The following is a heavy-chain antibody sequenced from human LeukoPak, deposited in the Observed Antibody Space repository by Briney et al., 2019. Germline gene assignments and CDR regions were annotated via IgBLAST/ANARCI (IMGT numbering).Heavy chain of an antibody. CDR2: IYTSGNT. CDR3: ARGRGSSWYYFGY. Sequence: SQTLSLTFTVSGGSISCGGYYWRWVRKPPGKGLECIWRIYTSGNTNYNPSLKGRVTMSVDTSKNQFSLNQSSVTAADTAVYYCARGRGSSWYYFGYWGQGTLVTVSS. D-gene: IGHD6-13*01. V-gene: IGHV4-61*02. J-gene: IGHJ4*02. CDR1: GGSISCGGYY.